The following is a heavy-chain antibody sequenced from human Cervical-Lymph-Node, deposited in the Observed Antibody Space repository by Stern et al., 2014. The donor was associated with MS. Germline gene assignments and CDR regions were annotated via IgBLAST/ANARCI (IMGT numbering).Heavy chain of an antibody. CDR3: AREPAYDPGSYLGSPFDY. V-gene: IGHV3-7*03. Sequence: EVQLVDSGGGLVQPGGSLRLSCDASGFTFSSYWMSWVRQAPGKGLEGGANIKHDGSEKYYVDSVKGRFTISRDNAKNSLYLQMNSLRAEDTAVYYCAREPAYDPGSYLGSPFDYWGQGTLVTVSS. D-gene: IGHD1-26*01. J-gene: IGHJ4*02. CDR2: IKHDGSEK. CDR1: GFTFSSYW.